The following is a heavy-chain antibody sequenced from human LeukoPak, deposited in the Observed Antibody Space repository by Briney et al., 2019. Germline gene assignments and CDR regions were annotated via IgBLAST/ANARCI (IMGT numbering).Heavy chain of an antibody. CDR3: ARASDYYGMDV. V-gene: IGHV4-34*01. Sequence: SETLSLTCGVYGGSFSGYYWSWIRQPPGKGLEWIGEINHSGNTNYNPSLKSRVTISVDRSKNQFSLKLSSVTAADTAVYYCARASDYYGMDVWGQGTTVTVSS. J-gene: IGHJ6*02. CDR2: INHSGNT. CDR1: GGSFSGYY.